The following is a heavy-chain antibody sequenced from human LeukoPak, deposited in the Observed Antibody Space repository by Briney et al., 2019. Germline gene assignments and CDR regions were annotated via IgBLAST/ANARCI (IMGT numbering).Heavy chain of an antibody. CDR2: FYASGTT. CDR3: ARHESSLEVNAFDI. J-gene: IGHJ3*02. Sequence: SETLSLTCTVSGGSIVSLYWNWIRQPAGRGLEWIGRFYASGTTNTSPSLKSRVTMSVDTSKNQFSLKLSSVTATDTSVYYCARHESSLEVNAFDIWGQGTMVTVSS. V-gene: IGHV4-4*07. D-gene: IGHD1-1*01. CDR1: GGSIVSLY.